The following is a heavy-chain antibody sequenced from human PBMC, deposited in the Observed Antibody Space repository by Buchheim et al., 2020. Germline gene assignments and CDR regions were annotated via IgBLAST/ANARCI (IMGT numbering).Heavy chain of an antibody. V-gene: IGHV4-31*03. Sequence: QVQLQESGPGLVKPSQTLSLTCTVSGGSISSGVYYWSWIRQHPGKGLEWIGYISYSGSTYYNPSLKSRVTISVDTSKNQFSLKLSSVTAADTAVYYCARGLISRDIVVVVAAGLYFDYWGQGTL. CDR3: ARGLISRDIVVVVAAGLYFDY. D-gene: IGHD2-15*01. CDR1: GGSISSGVYY. CDR2: ISYSGST. J-gene: IGHJ4*02.